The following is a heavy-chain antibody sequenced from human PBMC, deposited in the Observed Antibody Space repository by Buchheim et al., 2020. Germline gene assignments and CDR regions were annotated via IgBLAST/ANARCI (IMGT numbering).Heavy chain of an antibody. CDR1: GGSISSGGYS. D-gene: IGHD4-23*01. J-gene: IGHJ6*02. V-gene: IGHV4-30-2*01. CDR2: IYHSGST. CDR3: ARRDGVVTSTGPLDV. Sequence: QLQLQESGSGLVKPSQALSLTCAVSGGSISSGGYSWSWIRQPPGKGLEWIGYIYHSGSTYYNPSLKSRVTISVDRSKHQFSLKLSSVTAADTAVYYCARRDGVVTSTGPLDVWGQGTT.